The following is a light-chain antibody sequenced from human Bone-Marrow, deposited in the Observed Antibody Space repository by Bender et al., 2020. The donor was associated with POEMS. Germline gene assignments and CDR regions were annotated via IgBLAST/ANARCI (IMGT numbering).Light chain of an antibody. CDR1: SSEISYYSY. CDR3: CSYTRNAPVM. Sequence: QSALTQPASVSGSPGQSITIPCTGSSSEISYYSYVSWYQHHPGKAPQLLLYDDSRRPAGIPGRFAGSLSGTTASLTISGLQPEDEAHYYCCSYTRNAPVMFGAGTKVIVL. J-gene: IGLJ3*02. V-gene: IGLV2-14*01. CDR2: DDS.